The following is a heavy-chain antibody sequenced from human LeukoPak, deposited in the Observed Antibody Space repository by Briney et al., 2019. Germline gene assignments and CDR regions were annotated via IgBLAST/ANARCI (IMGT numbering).Heavy chain of an antibody. CDR3: ARGGSYYDFWSGYYER. D-gene: IGHD3-3*01. Sequence: ASVKVSCKASGGTFSSYAISWVRQAPGQGLEWMGRIIPIFGTANYAQRFQGRVTITTDESTSTAYMELSSLRSEDTAVYYCARGGSYYDFWSGYYERWGQGTLVTVSS. CDR1: GGTFSSYA. CDR2: IIPIFGTA. J-gene: IGHJ4*02. V-gene: IGHV1-69*05.